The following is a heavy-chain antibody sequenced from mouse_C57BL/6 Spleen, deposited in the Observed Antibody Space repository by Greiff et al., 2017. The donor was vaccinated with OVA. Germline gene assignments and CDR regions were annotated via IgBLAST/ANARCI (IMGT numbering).Heavy chain of an antibody. CDR1: GFSFNTYA. D-gene: IGHD1-1*01. Sequence: EVKLVESGGGLVQPKGSLKLSCAASGFSFNTYAMNWVRQAPGQGLEWVARIRSKSNSYATYYADSGKDRFTISKDNSESVLYLQMNNVKTASTALYDCVIHPLYYDSSYGWYFDVWGTGTTVTVSS. CDR3: VIHPLYYDSSYGWYFDV. CDR2: IRSKSNSYAT. J-gene: IGHJ1*03. V-gene: IGHV10-1*01.